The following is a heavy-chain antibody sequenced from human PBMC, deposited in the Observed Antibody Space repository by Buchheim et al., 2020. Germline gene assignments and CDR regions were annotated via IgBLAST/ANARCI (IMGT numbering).Heavy chain of an antibody. Sequence: QVQLQESGPGLVKPSQTLSLTCTVSCGSISSGDYYCSWIRQPPGKGLEWIGYIYYSGSTYYNPSLKSRVTISVDTSKNQLSLKRTSLTAADTAVYYCAREEDSSCSQNWFDPRGQGTL. CDR1: CGSISSGDYY. V-gene: IGHV4-30-4*01. CDR2: IYYSGST. J-gene: IGHJ5*02. D-gene: IGHD3-22*01. CDR3: AREEDSSCSQNWFDP.